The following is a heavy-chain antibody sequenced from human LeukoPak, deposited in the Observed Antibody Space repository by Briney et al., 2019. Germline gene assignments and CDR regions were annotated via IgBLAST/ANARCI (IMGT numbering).Heavy chain of an antibody. D-gene: IGHD3-22*01. CDR3: AAVKMTPPYYYDSSGYYY. J-gene: IGHJ4*02. Sequence: ASVKVSCKASGYTFTSYGISWVRQAPGQGLEWMGWISAYNGNTNYAQKLQGRVTMTTDTSTSTAYMELRSLRSDDTAVYYCAAVKMTPPYYYDSSGYYYWGQGTLVTVSS. CDR2: ISAYNGNT. CDR1: GYTFTSYG. V-gene: IGHV1-18*01.